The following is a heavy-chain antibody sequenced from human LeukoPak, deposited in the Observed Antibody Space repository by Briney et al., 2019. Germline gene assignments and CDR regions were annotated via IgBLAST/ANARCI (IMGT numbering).Heavy chain of an antibody. J-gene: IGHJ4*02. V-gene: IGHV3-7*01. Sequence: GGSLRLSCAASGFTFSTYWMSWVRQAPGKGLEWVANIKQDGSENSYVDSVKGRFTISRDNAKNSLYLQMNSLRAEDTAVYYCAKDSAYGDYAYYFDYWGQGTLVTVSS. CDR2: IKQDGSEN. CDR3: AKDSAYGDYAYYFDY. CDR1: GFTFSTYW. D-gene: IGHD4-17*01.